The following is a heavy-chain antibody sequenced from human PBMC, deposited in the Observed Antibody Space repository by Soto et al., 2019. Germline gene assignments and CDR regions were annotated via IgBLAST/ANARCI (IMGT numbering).Heavy chain of an antibody. CDR1: GFSLSTSGVG. J-gene: IGHJ4*02. CDR3: AHRRGDVGYCSDGSCRRYYFDY. CDR2: IYWDDDK. V-gene: IGHV2-5*02. D-gene: IGHD2-15*01. Sequence: QITLKESGPTLVKPTQTLTLTCTFSGFSLSTSGVGVGWIRQPPGKALEWLALIYWDDDKRYSPSLKSRLTITKDTSKNQVVLTMTNMDPVDTATYYCAHRRGDVGYCSDGSCRRYYFDYWGQGTLVTVSS.